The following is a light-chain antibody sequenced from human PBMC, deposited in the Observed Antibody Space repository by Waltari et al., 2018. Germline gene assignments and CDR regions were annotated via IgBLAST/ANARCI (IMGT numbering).Light chain of an antibody. V-gene: IGKV3-11*01. J-gene: IGKJ1*01. CDR3: QQGRNPPWT. CDR1: QYVGTS. CDR2: ETS. Sequence: IVLTQSPAILSLSPGDRATLSWRASQYVGTSLAWFQQKPGQAPRLLIFETSDRVSGMPDRFSGSGSGTDFTLTISSLEPEDFATYYCQQGRNPPWTFGQGTKVEVK.